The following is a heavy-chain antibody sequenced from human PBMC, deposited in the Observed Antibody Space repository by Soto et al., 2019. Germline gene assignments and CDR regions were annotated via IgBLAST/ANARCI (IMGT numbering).Heavy chain of an antibody. Sequence: GGSLRLSCAASGFTFGNYAMNWVRQAPGKGLEWVSTVSGNGAVTYYAESVKGRFTISRDNSRSKLYLQMNNLRAEDTAIYFCAKVPASLKTFDYWGQGTLVTVSS. J-gene: IGHJ4*02. CDR3: AKVPASLKTFDY. CDR2: VSGNGAVT. V-gene: IGHV3-23*01. D-gene: IGHD2-2*01. CDR1: GFTFGNYA.